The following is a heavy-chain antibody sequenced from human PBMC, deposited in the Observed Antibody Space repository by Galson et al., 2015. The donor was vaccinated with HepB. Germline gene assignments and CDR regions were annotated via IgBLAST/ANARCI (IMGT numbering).Heavy chain of an antibody. V-gene: IGHV3-21*01. J-gene: IGHJ3*01. CDR2: ISSSSSYI. CDR3: ASSYDSSGYHAFDL. Sequence: SLRLSCAVSGFTFSSYSMNWVRQAPGTGLEWVSSISSSSSYIYYADSVKGRFTISRDNAKNSLYLQMNSLRVEDTGVYYCASSYDSSGYHAFDLCGQGTMVTVSS. CDR1: GFTFSSYS. D-gene: IGHD3-22*01.